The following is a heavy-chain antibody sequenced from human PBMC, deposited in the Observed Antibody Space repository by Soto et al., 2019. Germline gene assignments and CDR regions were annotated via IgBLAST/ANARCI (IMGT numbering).Heavy chain of an antibody. CDR1: GGTFSSYG. CDR3: ARALVATITRFDY. Sequence: SVKVSCKASGGTFSSYGISWVRQAPGQGLEWMGGIIPIFGTANYAQKFQGRVTITADESTSTAYMELSSLRSEDTAVYYCARALVATITRFDYWGQGTLVTSPQ. D-gene: IGHD5-12*01. CDR2: IIPIFGTA. V-gene: IGHV1-69*13. J-gene: IGHJ4*02.